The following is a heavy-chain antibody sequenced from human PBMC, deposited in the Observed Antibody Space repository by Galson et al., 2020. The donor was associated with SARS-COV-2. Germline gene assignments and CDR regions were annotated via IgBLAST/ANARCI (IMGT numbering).Heavy chain of an antibody. Sequence: SETLSLTCAVYGGSFSGYYWSWIRQPPGKGLEWIGEINHSGSTNYNPSLKSRVTISVDTSKNQFSLKLSSVTAADTAVYYCARSPFHYDYVWGSYRPRKFDYWGQGTLVTVSS. CDR3: ARSPFHYDYVWGSYRPRKFDY. CDR1: GGSFSGYY. J-gene: IGHJ4*02. D-gene: IGHD3-16*02. V-gene: IGHV4-34*01. CDR2: INHSGST.